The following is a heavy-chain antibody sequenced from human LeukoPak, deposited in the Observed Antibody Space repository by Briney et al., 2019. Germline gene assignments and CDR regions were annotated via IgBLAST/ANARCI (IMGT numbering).Heavy chain of an antibody. CDR3: AKDRWRDSSSWSFDY. CDR2: ISGSGGST. Sequence: QPGGSLRLSCAASGFTFSSYAMSWGRQAPGKGLEWVSAISGSGGSTYYADSVKGRFTISRDNSKNTLYLQMNSLRAEDTAVYYCAKDRWRDSSSWSFDYWGQGTLVTVSS. J-gene: IGHJ4*02. V-gene: IGHV3-23*01. CDR1: GFTFSSYA. D-gene: IGHD6-13*01.